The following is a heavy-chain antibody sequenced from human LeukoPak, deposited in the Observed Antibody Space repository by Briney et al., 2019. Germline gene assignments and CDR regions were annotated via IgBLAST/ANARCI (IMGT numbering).Heavy chain of an antibody. V-gene: IGHV3-30-3*01. Sequence: GGSLRLSCAASGFTFSSYALHWVRQAPGKGLEWVAIISHDGNAQHYADSVKGRFTISRDNSKDTPYLQMNSLRVEDTAVYYCARDGGNPRGYYHYGMDVWGQGTTVTVSS. CDR3: ARDGGNPRGYYHYGMDV. CDR2: ISHDGNAQ. CDR1: GFTFSSYA. J-gene: IGHJ6*02. D-gene: IGHD1-14*01.